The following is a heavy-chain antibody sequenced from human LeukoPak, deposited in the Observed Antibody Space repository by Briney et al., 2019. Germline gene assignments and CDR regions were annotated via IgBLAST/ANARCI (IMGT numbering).Heavy chain of an antibody. D-gene: IGHD1-1*01. J-gene: IGHJ4*02. Sequence: SETLSLTCTVSGGSISSGGYYWSWIRQHPGKGLEWIGYIYYSGSTYYNPSLKSRVTISVDTSKNQFSLKLSSVTAADTAVYYGAREGTETTGAPLAYGGQEPRATVSS. CDR2: IYYSGST. CDR1: GGSISSGGYY. V-gene: IGHV4-31*03. CDR3: AREGTETTGAPLAY.